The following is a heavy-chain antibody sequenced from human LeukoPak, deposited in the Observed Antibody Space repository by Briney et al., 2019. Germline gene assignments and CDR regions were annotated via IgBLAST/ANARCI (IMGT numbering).Heavy chain of an antibody. Sequence: GGSLRLSCAASGFTFSSYAMHWVRQAPGKGLEWVAVISFDGSNKYYADSVKGRFTISRDNAKNSLYLQMNSLRAEDTAVYYCASSLVVINAPFDYWGQGTLVTVSS. V-gene: IGHV3-30-3*01. J-gene: IGHJ4*02. D-gene: IGHD3-22*01. CDR2: ISFDGSNK. CDR3: ASSLVVINAPFDY. CDR1: GFTFSSYA.